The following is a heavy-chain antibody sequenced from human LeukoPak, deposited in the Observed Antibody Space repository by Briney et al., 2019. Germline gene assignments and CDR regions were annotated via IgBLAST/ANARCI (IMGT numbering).Heavy chain of an antibody. CDR3: ARGRYYYILTGYHRNEAFDI. J-gene: IGHJ3*02. CDR1: GFIFSDYS. D-gene: IGHD3-9*01. Sequence: PGGSLRLSCAASGFIFSDYSMNWVRQAPGKGLEWVTFIRYDGSNKYYADSVKGRFTISRDNSKNTLYLQMNSLRAEDTAVYYCARGRYYYILTGYHRNEAFDIWGQGTMVTVSS. CDR2: IRYDGSNK. V-gene: IGHV3-30*02.